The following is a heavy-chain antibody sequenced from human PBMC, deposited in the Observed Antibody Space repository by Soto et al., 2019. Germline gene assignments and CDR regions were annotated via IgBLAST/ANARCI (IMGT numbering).Heavy chain of an antibody. CDR3: ARQLTTGGRGLCSTGFCPSVVGMEV. V-gene: IGHV5-51*01. J-gene: IGHJ6*02. D-gene: IGHD3-22*01. Sequence: PGESLKISCQTSGYSFPTYWLAWVRQMTGKGLEWIGVIYPGDSDTTYSPSFEGQVTISADKSISAAYLQWRSLKASDTATYYCARQLTTGGRGLCSTGFCPSVVGMEVWGQGTTVTVSS. CDR1: GYSFPTYW. CDR2: IYPGDSDT.